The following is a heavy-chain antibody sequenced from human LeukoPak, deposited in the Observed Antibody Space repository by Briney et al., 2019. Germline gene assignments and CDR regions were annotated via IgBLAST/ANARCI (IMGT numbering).Heavy chain of an antibody. D-gene: IGHD1-26*01. J-gene: IGHJ5*02. CDR1: GYTFTGYY. CDR2: INPNSGGT. Sequence: WASVKVSCKASGYTFTGYYMHWVRQAPGQGLEWMGWINPNSGGTNYAQKFQGRVTMTRDTSISTAYMELSRLRSDDTAVYYCARDIISGNSWFDPWGQGTLVTVSS. V-gene: IGHV1-2*02. CDR3: ARDIISGNSWFDP.